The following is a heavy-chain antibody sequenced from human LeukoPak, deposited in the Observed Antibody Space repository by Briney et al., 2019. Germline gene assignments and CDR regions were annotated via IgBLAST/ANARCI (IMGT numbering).Heavy chain of an antibody. V-gene: IGHV4-39*01. CDR3: ARQGDGSGN. CDR1: GGSISSSSYY. CDR2: IYYSGST. D-gene: IGHD3-10*01. Sequence: PSETLSLTCTVSGGSISSSSYYWGWIRQPPGKGLEWIGSIYYSGSTYHNPSLKSRVTISVDTSKNQFSLKLSSVTAADTAVYYCARQGDGSGNWGQGTLVTVSS. J-gene: IGHJ4*02.